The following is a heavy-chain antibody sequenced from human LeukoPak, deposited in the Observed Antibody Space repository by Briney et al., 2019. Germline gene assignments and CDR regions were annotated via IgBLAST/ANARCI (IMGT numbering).Heavy chain of an antibody. CDR2: ISGSGGTT. V-gene: IGHV3-23*01. D-gene: IGHD5-18*01. J-gene: IGHJ4*02. Sequence: GGSLRLSCVASGFTFSSFGMRWVRQAPGKGLEWVSAISGSGGTTYYADSVKGRFTISRDNSKNTLYLQMNSLRAEDTAVYYCAKDRRWGYGCEFDYWGQGTLVTVSS. CDR1: GFTFSSFG. CDR3: AKDRRWGYGCEFDY.